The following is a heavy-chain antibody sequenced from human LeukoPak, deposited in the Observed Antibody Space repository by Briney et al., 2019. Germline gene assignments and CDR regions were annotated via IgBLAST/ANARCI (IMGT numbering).Heavy chain of an antibody. CDR3: ARGLDYGGNSNAFDI. Sequence: SSETLSLTCTVSGGSISSYYWSWIRQPPGKGLEWIGYIYYSGSTNYNPSLKSRVTISVDTSKNQFSLKLSSVTAADTAVYYCARGLDYGGNSNAFDIWGQGTMVTVSS. D-gene: IGHD4-23*01. CDR1: GGSISSYY. V-gene: IGHV4-59*01. J-gene: IGHJ3*02. CDR2: IYYSGST.